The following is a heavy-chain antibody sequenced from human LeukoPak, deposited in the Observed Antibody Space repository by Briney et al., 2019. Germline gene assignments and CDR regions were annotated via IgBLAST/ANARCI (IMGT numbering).Heavy chain of an antibody. Sequence: GGSLRLSCAASGFRFSTYWMSWVRQAPGKGLEWVSAISGSGGSTYYADSVKGRFTISRDNSKNTLYLQMNSLRAEDTAVYYCAKTGATYYYGSGGDWFDPWGQGTLVTVSS. CDR2: ISGSGGST. D-gene: IGHD3-10*01. V-gene: IGHV3-23*01. CDR3: AKTGATYYYGSGGDWFDP. J-gene: IGHJ5*02. CDR1: GFRFSTYW.